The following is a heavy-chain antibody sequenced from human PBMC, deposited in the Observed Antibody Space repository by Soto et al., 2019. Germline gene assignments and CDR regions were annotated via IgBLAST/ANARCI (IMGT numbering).Heavy chain of an antibody. CDR1: GFTFSSYS. CDR2: ISSSSNYI. CDR3: ARAPYYYDNSGYYY. J-gene: IGHJ4*02. D-gene: IGHD3-22*01. V-gene: IGHV3-21*01. Sequence: GGSLRLSCAASGFTFSSYSMNWVRQAPGKGLEWVSSISSSSNYIYYADSVKGRFTISRDNAKNSLYLQMNSLRAEDTAVYYCARAPYYYDNSGYYYWGQGTLVTVSS.